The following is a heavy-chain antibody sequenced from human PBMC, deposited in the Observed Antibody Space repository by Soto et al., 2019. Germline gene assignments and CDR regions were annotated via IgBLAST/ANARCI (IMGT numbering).Heavy chain of an antibody. Sequence: QVQLVQSGAEVKKPGSSVKVSRKASGGTFSSYAISWVRQAPGQGLEWMGGSIPIFGTANYAQKFQGRVTITADESTSTAYMELSSLRSEDTAVYYCAREPSGPAAPGQAFDYWGQGTLVTVSS. J-gene: IGHJ4*02. CDR2: SIPIFGTA. D-gene: IGHD2-2*01. CDR1: GGTFSSYA. CDR3: AREPSGPAAPGQAFDY. V-gene: IGHV1-69*12.